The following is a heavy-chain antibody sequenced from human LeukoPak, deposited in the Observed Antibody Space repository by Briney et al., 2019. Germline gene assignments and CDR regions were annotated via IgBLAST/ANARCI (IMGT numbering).Heavy chain of an antibody. V-gene: IGHV4-61*01. CDR1: GASVSSDNYY. CDR2: TYYRGST. J-gene: IGHJ5*02. CDR3: ARAASCSSTSCYYYNWFDP. Sequence: SETLSLTCSVSGASVSSDNYYWSWIRQPPGKGLEWIGYTYYRGSTNYNPSLKSRVIISVDTSKNQFSLKLSSVTAADTAVYYCARAASCSSTSCYYYNWFDPWGQGTLVTVSS. D-gene: IGHD2-2*01.